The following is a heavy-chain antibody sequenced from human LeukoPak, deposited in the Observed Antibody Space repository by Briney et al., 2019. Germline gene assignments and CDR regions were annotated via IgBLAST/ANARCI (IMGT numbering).Heavy chain of an antibody. CDR1: GYSISSGYY. J-gene: IGHJ4*02. Sequence: PSETLSLTCAVSGYSISSGYYWGWLRQPPGKGLDWIGSIYHSGNTYYNPSLKSRVTISLGTSKNQFSLKLSSVTAADTAVYYCARLKDSSGYYPNYFDYWGQGTLVTVSS. CDR2: IYHSGNT. V-gene: IGHV4-38-2*01. CDR3: ARLKDSSGYYPNYFDY. D-gene: IGHD3-22*01.